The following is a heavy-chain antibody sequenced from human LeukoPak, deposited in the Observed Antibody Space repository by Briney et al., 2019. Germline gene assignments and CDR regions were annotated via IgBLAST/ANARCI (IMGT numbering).Heavy chain of an antibody. J-gene: IGHJ5*02. CDR3: ARGSIVGWFDP. Sequence: PSETLSLTCAVDGASLSGFFWNWIRQSPGKGLEWIGEMNQGGGARFNPSLESRVIIVVDTSKNQFTLKVDSVTDADTAVYYCARGSIVGWFDPWGQGTLVTVSS. CDR2: MNQGGGA. CDR1: GASLSGFF. V-gene: IGHV4-34*01. D-gene: IGHD1-26*01.